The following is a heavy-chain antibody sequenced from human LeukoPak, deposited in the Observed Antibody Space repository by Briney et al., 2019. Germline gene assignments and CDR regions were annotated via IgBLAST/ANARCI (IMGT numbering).Heavy chain of an antibody. CDR3: ARALWFGELFMDY. D-gene: IGHD3-10*01. CDR1: GGSISSYY. V-gene: IGHV4-59*12. Sequence: SETLSPTCTVSGGSISSYYWSWIRQPPGKGLEWIGYIYYSGSTNYNPSLKSRVTISVDTSKNQFSLKLSSVTAADTAVYYCARALWFGELFMDYWGQGTLVTVSS. J-gene: IGHJ4*02. CDR2: IYYSGST.